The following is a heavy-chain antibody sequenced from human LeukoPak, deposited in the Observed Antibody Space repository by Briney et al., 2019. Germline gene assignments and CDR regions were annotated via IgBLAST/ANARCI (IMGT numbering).Heavy chain of an antibody. CDR3: ARDAQFGCSGGSCYYYYYGMDV. CDR1: EFTLIGKK. V-gene: IGHV3-48*03. D-gene: IGHD2-15*01. J-gene: IGHJ6*02. Sequence: PGGSLRLSWEASEFTLIGKKMTWFGQPPGKGREGVPKIKIVGRTIYYADSVKGRFTISRDNAKNSLYLQMNSLRAEDTAVYYCARDAQFGCSGGSCYYYYYGMDVWGQGTTVTVSS. CDR2: IKIVGRTI.